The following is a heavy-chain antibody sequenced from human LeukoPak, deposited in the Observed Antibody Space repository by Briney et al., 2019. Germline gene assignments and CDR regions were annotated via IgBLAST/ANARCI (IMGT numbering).Heavy chain of an antibody. CDR1: RGSISSYY. D-gene: IGHD2-2*01. CDR2: IRHSGNT. J-gene: IGHJ4*02. V-gene: IGHV4-59*04. CDR3: ARVRYCTSNTCFYDFDY. Sequence: PSETLSLTRTVSRGSISSYYWSWIRQPPGKGLEWIGSIRHSGNTYYNPSLKSRVTMSVDTSKNQFSLKLSSVTAADTAIYYCARVRYCTSNTCFYDFDYWGQGTLVTVSS.